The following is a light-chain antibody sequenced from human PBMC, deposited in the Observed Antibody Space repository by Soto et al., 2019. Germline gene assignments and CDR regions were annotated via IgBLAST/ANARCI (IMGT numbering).Light chain of an antibody. CDR1: QSVSSN. CDR3: QQYNNWPPLT. Sequence: EIVMTQSPATLSVSPGERATLSCRASQSVSSNLAWYQQKPGQAPRLLIYGASTRATGIPARFSGSGSGTEFTPPISSLQLEDFAVYYCQQYNNWPPLTFGGGTKVEIK. V-gene: IGKV3D-15*01. J-gene: IGKJ4*01. CDR2: GAS.